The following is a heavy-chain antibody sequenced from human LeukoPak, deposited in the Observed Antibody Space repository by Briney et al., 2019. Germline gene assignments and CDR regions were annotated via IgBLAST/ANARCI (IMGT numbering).Heavy chain of an antibody. J-gene: IGHJ3*02. CDR3: ARGRSITLLRGVAMSDGFDI. Sequence: GGSLRLSCTASGFTFSNYGMNWVRQAPGKGLEWVSFTNTSGNYIYYGDSVKGRSTISRDNAKNLVFLQMNGLRAEDTAVYYCARGRSITLLRGVAMSDGFDIWGQGAMVAVSS. CDR1: GFTFSNYG. CDR2: TNTSGNYI. D-gene: IGHD3-10*01. V-gene: IGHV3-21*04.